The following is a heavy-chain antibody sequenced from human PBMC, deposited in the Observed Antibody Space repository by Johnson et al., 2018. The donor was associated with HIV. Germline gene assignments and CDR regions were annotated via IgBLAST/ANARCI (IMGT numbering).Heavy chain of an antibody. Sequence: VQLVESGGGVVRPGGSLRLSCAASGFNFDDYAMSWVRQVPGKGLEGVSGINWNGGSIGYADSVKGRFTISRDNAKKSLYLQMNSLRAEETALYYCAKDTGAYYYDSSGYWDAFDIWGQGTMVTVSS. D-gene: IGHD3-22*01. CDR1: GFNFDDYA. CDR3: AKDTGAYYYDSSGYWDAFDI. J-gene: IGHJ3*02. CDR2: INWNGGSI. V-gene: IGHV3-20*04.